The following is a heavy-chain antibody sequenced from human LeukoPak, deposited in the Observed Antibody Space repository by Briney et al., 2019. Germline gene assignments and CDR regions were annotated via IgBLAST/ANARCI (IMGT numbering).Heavy chain of an antibody. D-gene: IGHD5-12*01. V-gene: IGHV3-9*03. CDR2: ISWNSGSI. CDR1: GFTFDDYA. CDR3: AKDLDIVATGAFDY. J-gene: IGHJ4*02. Sequence: GGSLRLSCAASGFTFDDYAMHWVRQAPGKGLEWVSGISWNSGSIVYADSVKGRFTISRDNAKNSLYLQMNSLRAEDMALYYCAKDLDIVATGAFDYWGQGTLVTVSS.